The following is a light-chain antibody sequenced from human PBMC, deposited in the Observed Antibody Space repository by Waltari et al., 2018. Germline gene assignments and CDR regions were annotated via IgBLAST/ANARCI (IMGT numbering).Light chain of an antibody. CDR2: AAS. CDR1: QGISSY. Sequence: AIRMTQSPSSLSASTGDRVTITCRASQGISSYLAWYQQKPGKAPKLLIYAASTLQSGVPSRFSGSGSGTDFTLTISCLQSEDFATYYCQQYYSYLPYTFGQGTKLGIK. CDR3: QQYYSYLPYT. V-gene: IGKV1-8*01. J-gene: IGKJ2*01.